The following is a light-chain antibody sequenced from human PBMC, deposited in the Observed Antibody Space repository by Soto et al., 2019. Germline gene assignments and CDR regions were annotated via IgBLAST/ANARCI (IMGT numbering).Light chain of an antibody. V-gene: IGLV2-14*01. Sequence: QSVLTQPASVSGSPGQSITISCTGTSSDVGGYNYVSWYQQHPGKAPKLMIYDVSNRPSGVSNRSSGSKSGNAASLTISGLQAEDEADCYCSSYTSSSTLYVFGTGTKVTVL. CDR2: DVS. CDR3: SSYTSSSTLYV. CDR1: SSDVGGYNY. J-gene: IGLJ1*01.